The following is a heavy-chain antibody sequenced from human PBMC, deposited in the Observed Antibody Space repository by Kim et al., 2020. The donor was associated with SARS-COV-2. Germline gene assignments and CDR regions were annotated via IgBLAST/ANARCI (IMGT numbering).Heavy chain of an antibody. D-gene: IGHD1-20*01. CDR2: IYFSGST. CDR1: GGSISSSCYY. Sequence: SETLSLTCTVSGGSISSSCYYWAWIRQPPGKGLEWIGCIYFSGSTYYNPSLKSRVPISLDTSKNQFSLKLSSVTAADTALYYCASDNWIEADGFSSYYY. CDR3: ASDNWIEADGFSSYYY. V-gene: IGHV4-39*07. J-gene: IGHJ6*01.